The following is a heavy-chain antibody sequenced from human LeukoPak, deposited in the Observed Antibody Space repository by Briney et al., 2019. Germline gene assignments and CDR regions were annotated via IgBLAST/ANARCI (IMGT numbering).Heavy chain of an antibody. V-gene: IGHV3-48*04. CDR1: GFSFSSYN. D-gene: IGHD5-24*01. J-gene: IGHJ3*02. CDR3: ARVAGDGYVAFDI. CDR2: ISSSGSSI. Sequence: PGGSLRLSCAASGFSFSSYNMNWVRQAPGKGLEWVSYISSSGSSIYYADSLKGRFTISRDNAKNSLYLQMNSLRAEDTAVYYCARVAGDGYVAFDIWGQGTMVTVSS.